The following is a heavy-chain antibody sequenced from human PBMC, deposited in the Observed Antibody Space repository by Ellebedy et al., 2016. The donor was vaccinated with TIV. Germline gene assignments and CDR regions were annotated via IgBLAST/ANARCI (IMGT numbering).Heavy chain of an antibody. CDR1: GFTFSDYY. D-gene: IGHD3-10*01. V-gene: IGHV3-11*06. CDR2: ISGSSNYA. CDR3: ARQGSYYEKYSHYYYGMDV. Sequence: GESLKISCAASGFTFSDYYMTWIRQAPGKGLEWGSYISGSSNYANYADSVKGRFTISRDNAKKSLYLEMNSLGDEDTAVYYCARQGSYYEKYSHYYYGMDVWGQGTTVTVSS. J-gene: IGHJ6*02.